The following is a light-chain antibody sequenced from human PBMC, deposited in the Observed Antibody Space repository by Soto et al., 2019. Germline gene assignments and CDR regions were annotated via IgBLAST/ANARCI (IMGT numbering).Light chain of an antibody. V-gene: IGLV2-14*03. CDR2: EVS. Sequence: QSALTQPASVSGSPGQSITISCTGTSSDVGDYDYVSWYQQHPDKAPKLMIYEVSDRPSGVSNRFSGSKSVNTATLTFSGLQADDEADYYCSSYTSSSTRVFGTGTKVTVL. J-gene: IGLJ1*01. CDR1: SSDVGDYDY. CDR3: SSYTSSSTRV.